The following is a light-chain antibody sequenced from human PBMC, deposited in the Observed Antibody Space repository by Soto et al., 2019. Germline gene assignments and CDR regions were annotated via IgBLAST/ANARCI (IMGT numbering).Light chain of an antibody. CDR2: GAS. Sequence: EIVLTQSPGTLSLSPGERATLSCRASQSVSATYLAWYQRRPGQAPRLLIYGASSRATGIPDRFSGSGSATDFTLAITRLEPEDFAVYYCQHYGSSTRTFGQGTRVDI. V-gene: IGKV3-20*01. J-gene: IGKJ1*01. CDR3: QHYGSSTRT. CDR1: QSVSATY.